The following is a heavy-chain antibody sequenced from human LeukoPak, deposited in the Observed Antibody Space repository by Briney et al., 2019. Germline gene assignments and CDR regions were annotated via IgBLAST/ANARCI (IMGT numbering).Heavy chain of an antibody. CDR2: INHSGST. V-gene: IGHV4-34*01. J-gene: IGHJ4*02. CDR3: ARSAYREYYFDY. CDR1: GGSFSGYY. Sequence: SETLSLTCAVYGGSFSGYYWSWIRQPPGKGLEWIGEINHSGSTNYNPSLKSRVTISVGTSKNQFSLKLSSVTAADTAVYYCARSAYREYYFDYWGQGTLVTVSS. D-gene: IGHD4-11*01.